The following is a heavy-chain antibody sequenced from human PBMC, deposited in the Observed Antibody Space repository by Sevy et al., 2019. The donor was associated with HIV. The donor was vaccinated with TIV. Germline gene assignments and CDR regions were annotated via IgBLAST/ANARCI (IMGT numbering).Heavy chain of an antibody. V-gene: IGHV3-7*01. CDR3: VRSIRGFAY. CDR1: GFTFSRYC. Sequence: GGSLRLSCAASGFTFSRYCMSWVRQAPGKGLEWVANIKQDGSEKYYVDSVKGRFTISRDNAKNSLYLQMNRLRAEDTAVYYCVRSIRGFAYWGQGALVTVSS. CDR2: IKQDGSEK. D-gene: IGHD3-3*02. J-gene: IGHJ4*02.